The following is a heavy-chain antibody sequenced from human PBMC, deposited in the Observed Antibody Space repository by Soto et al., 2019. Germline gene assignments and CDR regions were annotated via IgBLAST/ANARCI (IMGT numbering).Heavy chain of an antibody. D-gene: IGHD6-13*01. CDR2: ISSNGGNT. J-gene: IGHJ6*02. CDR1: GFAFSSCT. CDR3: VKTGAGDFYYYGMDV. V-gene: IGHV3-64D*06. Sequence: GGSLRLSCSASGFAFSSCTMHWVRQAPGKGLEYVSGISSNGGNTYYADSVKGRFSISRDNSKNTLYLQMSSLRVEDTAVYYCVKTGAGDFYYYGMDVWGQGTTVTVSS.